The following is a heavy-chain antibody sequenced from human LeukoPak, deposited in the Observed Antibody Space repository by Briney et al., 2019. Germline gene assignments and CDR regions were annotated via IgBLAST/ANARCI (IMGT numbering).Heavy chain of an antibody. CDR3: VKRTYCSSTSCAYELDY. D-gene: IGHD2-2*01. CDR1: GFTFSSYA. Sequence: GGSLRPSCSASGFTFSSYAMHWVRQAPGKGLEYVSAISSNGGSTYYADSVKGRFTISSDNSKNTLYLQMSSLRAEDTAVYYCVKRTYCSSTSCAYELDYWGQGTLVIVSS. J-gene: IGHJ4*02. V-gene: IGHV3-64D*06. CDR2: ISSNGGST.